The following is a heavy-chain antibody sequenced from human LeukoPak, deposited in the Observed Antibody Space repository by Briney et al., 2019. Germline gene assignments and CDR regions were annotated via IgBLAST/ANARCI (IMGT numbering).Heavy chain of an antibody. CDR1: GFTFSDYY. V-gene: IGHV3-11*05. Sequence: GGSLRLSCAASGFTFSDYYMSWIRQAPGKGLEWVSYISSSDTYTNYADSVKGRFTISRDNAKNSLYLQMSSLRVEDTALYYCAREDGFCSGGSCYQHWGQGTLVTVSS. CDR3: AREDGFCSGGSCYQH. CDR2: ISSSDTYT. D-gene: IGHD2-15*01. J-gene: IGHJ1*01.